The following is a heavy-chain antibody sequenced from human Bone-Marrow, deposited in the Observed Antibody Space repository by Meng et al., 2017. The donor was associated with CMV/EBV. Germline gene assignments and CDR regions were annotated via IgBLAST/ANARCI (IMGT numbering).Heavy chain of an antibody. D-gene: IGHD5-12*01. CDR2: IYYSGST. J-gene: IGHJ5*02. V-gene: IGHV4-59*01. Sequence: SEPLSLTCTVSGGPISGYYWSWVRQPPGKGLEWIGYIYYSGSTNYNPSLKSRVTISVDTTKNQLSLKLTSVTAADTAVYYCAGLWGSGDDYAFDPWGQGTLVTVSS. CDR3: AGLWGSGDDYAFDP. CDR1: GGPISGYY.